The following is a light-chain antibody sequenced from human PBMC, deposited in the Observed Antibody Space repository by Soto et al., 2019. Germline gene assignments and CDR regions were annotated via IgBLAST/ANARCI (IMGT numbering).Light chain of an antibody. Sequence: IHDNKNQPVLSASLGAIVTLTFRASQGINNYLAWYQQTPGKAPKLLISTASILQYGVPSRYTGSGSGTDFTLTISGREPGRYTVSSCQRHGSPGTFARGTKVDIK. CDR3: QRHGSPGT. J-gene: IGKJ1*01. CDR2: TAS. V-gene: IGKV1-9*01. CDR1: QGINNY.